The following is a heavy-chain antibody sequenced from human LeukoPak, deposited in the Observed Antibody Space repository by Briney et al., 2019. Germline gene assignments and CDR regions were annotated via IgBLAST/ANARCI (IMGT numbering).Heavy chain of an antibody. CDR1: GFTFSTYW. V-gene: IGHV3-74*01. Sequence: GGSLRLSCAASGFTFSTYWMHWVRQAPGKGLVWVSGINSDGSRTNYADSVKGRFTISRDNAKSSLYLQMNSLRAEDTAVYYCARDLSRYCSGGSCYSYYYYYMDVWGKGTTVTISS. J-gene: IGHJ6*03. CDR2: INSDGSRT. CDR3: ARDLSRYCSGGSCYSYYYYYMDV. D-gene: IGHD2-15*01.